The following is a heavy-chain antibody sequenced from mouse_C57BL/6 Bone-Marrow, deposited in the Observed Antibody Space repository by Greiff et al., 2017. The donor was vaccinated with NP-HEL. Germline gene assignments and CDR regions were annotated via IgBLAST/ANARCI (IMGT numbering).Heavy chain of an antibody. J-gene: IGHJ2*01. D-gene: IGHD1-1*01. CDR1: GYAFSSSW. CDR2: IYPGDGDT. Sequence: QVQLKESGPELVKPGASVKISCKASGYAFSSSWMNWVKQRPGKGLEWIGRIYPGDGDTNYNGKFKGKATLTADKSSSTAYMQLSSLTSEDSAVYYCARGGYYYGSSVDYWGQGTTLTVSS. V-gene: IGHV1-82*01. CDR3: ARGGYYYGSSVDY.